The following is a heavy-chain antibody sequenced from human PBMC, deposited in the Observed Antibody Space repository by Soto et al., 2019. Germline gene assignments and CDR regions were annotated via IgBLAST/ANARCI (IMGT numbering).Heavy chain of an antibody. J-gene: IGHJ4*02. D-gene: IGHD2-21*02. Sequence: GGSLRLSCAASGFTFSSYWMHWVRQAPGKGLVWVSRINSDGSSTSYADSVKGRFTISRDNAKNTLYLQMNSLRAEDTAVYYCASTFYNLVRPLGSCGDCRTDYWGQGTLVTVSS. CDR2: INSDGSST. V-gene: IGHV3-74*01. CDR1: GFTFSSYW. CDR3: ASTFYNLVRPLGSCGDCRTDY.